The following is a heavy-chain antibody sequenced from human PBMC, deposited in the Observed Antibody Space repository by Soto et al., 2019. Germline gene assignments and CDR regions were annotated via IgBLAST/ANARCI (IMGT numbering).Heavy chain of an antibody. J-gene: IGHJ4*02. V-gene: IGHV1-69*06. CDR3: ARDHDGIDY. CDR2: IIPILGTA. Sequence: QVQLVQSGAEVKKPGSSVKVSCKASGGTFSSYAISWVRQAPGQGREWMGGIIPILGTANYAQKFQGRVTITADKSTSTADMELSSLRSEDTAVYYCARDHDGIDYWGQGTLVTVSS. CDR1: GGTFSSYA.